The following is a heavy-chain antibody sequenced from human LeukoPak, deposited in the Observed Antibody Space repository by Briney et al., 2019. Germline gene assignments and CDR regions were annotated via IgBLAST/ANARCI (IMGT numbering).Heavy chain of an antibody. J-gene: IGHJ3*02. Sequence: PSETLSLTWTVSGXSISSYYGSWIRQPPGKGLEWIVYFYYTGSTNYNPSLKSRVTMSVDTSKNQFSLKLSSVTAADTAVYYCARLPGFRDAFDIWGQGTMVTVYS. CDR3: ARLPGFRDAFDI. V-gene: IGHV4-59*08. CDR1: GXSISSYY. CDR2: FYYTGST.